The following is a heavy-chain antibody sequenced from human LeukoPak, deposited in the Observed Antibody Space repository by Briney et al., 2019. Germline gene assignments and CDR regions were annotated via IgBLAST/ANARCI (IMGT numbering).Heavy chain of an antibody. J-gene: IGHJ4*02. CDR3: ARGGLGHTAAGHY. CDR1: GGSISSYY. CDR2: IYYSGST. V-gene: IGHV4-59*01. Sequence: PSETLSLTCTVSGGSISSYYWSWIRQPPGKGLEWIGYIYYSGSTNYNPSLKSRVTISVDTSKNQFSLKLSSVTAADTAVYYCARGGLGHTAAGHYWGQGTLVTVSS. D-gene: IGHD6-13*01.